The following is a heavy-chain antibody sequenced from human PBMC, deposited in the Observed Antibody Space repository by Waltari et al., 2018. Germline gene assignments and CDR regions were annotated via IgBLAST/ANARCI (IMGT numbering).Heavy chain of an antibody. J-gene: IGHJ4*02. CDR1: GFNFNNYW. V-gene: IGHV3-7*01. Sequence: EVQLVESGGGLVQPGGSLSLCWAAPGFNFNNYWMDWVRQAPGKGLEWVANIKHDGTESHYVGSVKGRFTVSRDNAHNLLYLQMDSLRVEDTAVYYCSVSLNSWGQGTLVTVSS. CDR2: IKHDGTES. CDR3: SVSLNS.